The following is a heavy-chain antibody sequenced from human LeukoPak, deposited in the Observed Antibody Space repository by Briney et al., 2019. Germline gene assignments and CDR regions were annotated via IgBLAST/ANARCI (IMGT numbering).Heavy chain of an antibody. CDR3: AREAPYGSGSYYNGPFDY. V-gene: IGHV4-39*02. CDR2: IYYSGST. CDR1: GGSISSSSYY. Sequence: PSETLSLTCTVSGGSISSSSYYWGWIRQPPGKGLEWIGSIYYSGSTYYNPSLKSRVTISVDTSKNQFSLKLSSVTAADTAVYYCAREAPYGSGSYYNGPFDYWGQGTLVTVSS. D-gene: IGHD3-10*01. J-gene: IGHJ4*02.